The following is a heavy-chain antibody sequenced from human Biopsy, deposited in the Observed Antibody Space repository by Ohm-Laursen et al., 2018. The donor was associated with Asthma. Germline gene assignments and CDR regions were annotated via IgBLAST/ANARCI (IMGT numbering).Heavy chain of an antibody. D-gene: IGHD3-10*01. CDR3: ARAVDYSHYYGIDV. V-gene: IGHV1-18*01. CDR2: ISVYSGNT. CDR1: GYTFNSAG. Sequence: SVKVSCKTSGYTFNSAGITWVRQAPGQGLEWMGWISVYSGNTKVAQKLQDRVTMITDTSTSTAYMELRSLRPDDTAAYFCARAVDYSHYYGIDVWGQGTTVTVS. J-gene: IGHJ6*02.